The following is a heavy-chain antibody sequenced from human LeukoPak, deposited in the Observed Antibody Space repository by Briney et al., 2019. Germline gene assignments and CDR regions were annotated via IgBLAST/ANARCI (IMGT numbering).Heavy chain of an antibody. J-gene: IGHJ4*02. V-gene: IGHV3-15*07. CDR3: TKTAHYCGSGSYYPPLDY. D-gene: IGHD3-10*01. Sequence: GGSLRLSCAASGFTFSNAWMNWVRQAPGKGLEWVGRIKSKTDGGTTDYAAPVKGRFTISRDDSKNTLYLQMNSLKTEDTAVYYCTKTAHYCGSGSYYPPLDYWGQGTLVTVSS. CDR1: GFTFSNAW. CDR2: IKSKTDGGTT.